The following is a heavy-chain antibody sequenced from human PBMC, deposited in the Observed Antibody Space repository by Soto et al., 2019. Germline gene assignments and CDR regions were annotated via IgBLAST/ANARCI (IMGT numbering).Heavy chain of an antibody. CDR3: ARVEYYDSSGYYEAFDI. D-gene: IGHD3-22*01. J-gene: IGHJ3*02. V-gene: IGHV1-8*01. CDR2: MNPNSGNT. CDR1: GYTFTSYD. Sequence: ASVKVSCKASGYTFTSYDINCVRQATGQGLEWMGWMNPNSGNTGYAQKFQGRVTMTRNTSISTAYMELSSLRSEDTAVYYCARVEYYDSSGYYEAFDIWGQGTMVTVSS.